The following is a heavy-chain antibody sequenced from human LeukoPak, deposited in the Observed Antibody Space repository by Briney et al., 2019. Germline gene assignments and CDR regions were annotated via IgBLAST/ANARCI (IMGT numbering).Heavy chain of an antibody. V-gene: IGHV1-3*01. D-gene: IGHD1-14*01. Sequence: VASVKVSCKASGYTFTSYAIHWVRQAPGQRLEWMGWINAGNGNTKYSQKFQGRVTITRDTSASTAYMELSSLRSEDTAVYYCAKAFGSRKAFDIWGQGTMVTVSS. CDR2: INAGNGNT. J-gene: IGHJ3*02. CDR1: GYTFTSYA. CDR3: AKAFGSRKAFDI.